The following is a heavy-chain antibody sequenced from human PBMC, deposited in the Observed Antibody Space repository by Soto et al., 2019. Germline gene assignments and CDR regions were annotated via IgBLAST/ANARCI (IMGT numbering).Heavy chain of an antibody. Sequence: SETLPLTCAVYGGTFSGYYWRWIRQPPGKELEWIGEINHSGSTNYNPSLKSRVTISVDTSKNQFSLKLSSVTAADTAVYYCAIFLYQLLLLARSFVPCCPGPLDPGSS. CDR3: AIFLYQLLLLARSFVP. V-gene: IGHV4-34*08. CDR2: INHSGST. D-gene: IGHD2-2*01. J-gene: IGHJ5*02. CDR1: GGTFSGYY.